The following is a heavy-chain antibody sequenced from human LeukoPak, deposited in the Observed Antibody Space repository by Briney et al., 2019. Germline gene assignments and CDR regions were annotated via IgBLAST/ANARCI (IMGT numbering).Heavy chain of an antibody. D-gene: IGHD2-15*01. CDR2: MNPDSGNT. CDR1: GYTFTSYD. J-gene: IGHJ4*02. V-gene: IGHV1-8*01. Sequence: ASVKVSCKASGYTFTSYDINWVRQATGQGLEWMGWMNPDSGNTGSAQRFQGRVTMTRNTSISTAYMELCSLRSEDTAVYYCARALRVGRYSADYWGQGTLVTVSS. CDR3: ARALRVGRYSADY.